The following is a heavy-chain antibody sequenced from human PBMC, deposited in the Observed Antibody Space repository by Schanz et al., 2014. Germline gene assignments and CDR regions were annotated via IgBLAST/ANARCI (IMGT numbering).Heavy chain of an antibody. Sequence: EEQLVESGGGLVQPGRSLRLSCAASGFMFEDYDMHWVRQAPGKGLEWVSGISWNGGTKDYADSVKGRFTISRDNSKNTLDLQMSSLRADDTAVYYCVKEGTVVSGSPRDYWGQGALVTVSS. CDR1: GFMFEDYD. D-gene: IGHD3-10*01. V-gene: IGHV3-9*01. CDR2: ISWNGGTK. J-gene: IGHJ4*02. CDR3: VKEGTVVSGSPRDY.